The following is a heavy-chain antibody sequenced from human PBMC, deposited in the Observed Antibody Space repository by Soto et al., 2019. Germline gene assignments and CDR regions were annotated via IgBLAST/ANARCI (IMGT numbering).Heavy chain of an antibody. Sequence: ASVKVSCKASGGTFTSYAMHWVRQAPGQRLEWMGWINAGNGNTKYSQKFQGRVTITRDTSASTAYMELSSLRSEDTAVYYCARRMPITMIVVAHNWFDPWGQGTLVTVSS. CDR1: GGTFTSYA. J-gene: IGHJ5*02. CDR2: INAGNGNT. CDR3: ARRMPITMIVVAHNWFDP. V-gene: IGHV1-3*01. D-gene: IGHD3-22*01.